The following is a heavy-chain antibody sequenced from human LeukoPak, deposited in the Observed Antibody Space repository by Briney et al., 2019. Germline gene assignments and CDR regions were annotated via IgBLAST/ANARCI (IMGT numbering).Heavy chain of an antibody. J-gene: IGHJ4*02. V-gene: IGHV1-46*01. CDR3: ATDRPDCSDGSCYSAFDY. D-gene: IGHD2-15*01. Sequence: ASVKVSCKASGYTFTSYYMHWVRQAPGQGLEWMGIINPSGGSTSYAQKFQGRVTMTEDTSTGTAHMELSSLRSEDTAVYYCATDRPDCSDGSCYSAFDYWGQGTLVTVSS. CDR1: GYTFTSYY. CDR2: INPSGGST.